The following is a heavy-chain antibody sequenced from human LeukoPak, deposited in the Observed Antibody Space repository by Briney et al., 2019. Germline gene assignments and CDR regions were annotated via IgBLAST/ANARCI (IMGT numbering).Heavy chain of an antibody. V-gene: IGHV1-2*02. CDR2: INPDSGGT. CDR3: ARVREYYGSGGRFDP. J-gene: IGHJ5*02. D-gene: IGHD3-10*01. CDR1: GYTFTGYY. Sequence: GASVKVSRKASGYTFTGYYMHWVRQAPGQGLEWMGWINPDSGGTNYAQKFQGRVTMTRDTSISTAYMELSRLRSDDTAVYYCARVREYYGSGGRFDPWGQGTLVTVSS.